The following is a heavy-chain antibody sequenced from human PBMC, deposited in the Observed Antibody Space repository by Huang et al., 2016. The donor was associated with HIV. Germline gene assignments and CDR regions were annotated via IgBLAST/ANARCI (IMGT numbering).Heavy chain of an antibody. Sequence: QVQLVQSGAEVKKPGSSVKVSYKASGGTFSTYAISWVRQAPGQGLEWMGGIIPIFGTANYAQKFQGTVTITADEFTSTAYMELSSLRSEDTALYYCARGRTRSSLYDSYYGLDVWGQGTTVTVSS. CDR3: ARGRTRSSLYDSYYGLDV. CDR1: GGTFSTYA. D-gene: IGHD6-6*01. CDR2: IIPIFGTA. J-gene: IGHJ6*02. V-gene: IGHV1-69*01.